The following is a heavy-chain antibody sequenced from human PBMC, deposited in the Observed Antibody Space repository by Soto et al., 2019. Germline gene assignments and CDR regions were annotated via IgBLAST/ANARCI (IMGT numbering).Heavy chain of an antibody. CDR3: AKDQALLWFAELLPQDYFDY. CDR1: GFTFSSYA. D-gene: IGHD3-10*01. V-gene: IGHV3-23*01. CDR2: ISGSGGST. J-gene: IGHJ4*02. Sequence: PGGSLRLSCAASGFTFSSYAMSWVRQAPGKGLEWVSAISGSGGSTYYADSVKGRFTISRDNSKNTLYLQMNSLRAEDTAVYYCAKDQALLWFAELLPQDYFDYWGQGGLVTVSS.